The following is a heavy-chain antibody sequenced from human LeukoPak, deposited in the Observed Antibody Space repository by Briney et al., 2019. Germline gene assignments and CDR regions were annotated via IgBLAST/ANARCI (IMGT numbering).Heavy chain of an antibody. CDR3: AKAPTLYDISVYYFDY. V-gene: IGHV3-9*01. CDR2: ISWNSGRI. Sequence: GGSLRLSCAASGFTFDDYAMHWVRQAPGKGLEWVSGISWNSGRIGYADSVKGRFTISRDNAKNSLYLQMNSLRAADTALYYCAKAPTLYDISVYYFDYWGQGTLVTVSS. CDR1: GFTFDDYA. D-gene: IGHD3-22*01. J-gene: IGHJ4*02.